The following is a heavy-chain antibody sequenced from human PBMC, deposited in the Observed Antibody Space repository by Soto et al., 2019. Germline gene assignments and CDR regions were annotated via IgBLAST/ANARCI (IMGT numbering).Heavy chain of an antibody. CDR3: TRQEVDLAYYYYGMDV. CDR1: GFTFSGSA. V-gene: IGHV3-73*01. D-gene: IGHD3-3*01. Sequence: PGGSLRLSCAASGFTFSGSAMHWGRQASGKGLEWVGRIRSKANSYATAYGASVSGRFTISREDSKTTAYLQMKSLKTQDTAVYYCTRQEVDLAYYYYGMDVCGQGTTATVS. J-gene: IGHJ6*02. CDR2: IRSKANSYAT.